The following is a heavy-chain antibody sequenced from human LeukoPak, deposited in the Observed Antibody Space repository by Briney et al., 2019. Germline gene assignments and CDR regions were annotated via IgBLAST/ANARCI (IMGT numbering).Heavy chain of an antibody. J-gene: IGHJ5*01. D-gene: IGHD3-16*01. CDR3: ARDAYTSASDS. CDR2: LSPEGSDK. Sequence: GGSLRLSCAASGFSFRTYWMTWVRQAPGKGLEWVANLSPEGSDKFYVDSVKGRFTIFRDNAKSSVYLQMSSLRVEDTAVYYCARDAYTSASDSWGQGTLVSVSS. V-gene: IGHV3-7*01. CDR1: GFSFRTYW.